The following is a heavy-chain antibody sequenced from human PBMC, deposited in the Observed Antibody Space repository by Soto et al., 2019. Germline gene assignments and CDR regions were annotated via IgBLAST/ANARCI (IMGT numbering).Heavy chain of an antibody. CDR2: VYYTGSS. CDR1: GDSVSTGFYY. CDR3: ARHRGAARPDAFDI. Sequence: QLQLQESGPGLVKPSETLSLTCAVSGDSVSTGFYYWAWIRQPPGKGLEWIGTVYYTGSSYYNPSLNSRVSLHVDTSKNQFSLRLKSLTAADAAVYYCARHRGAARPDAFDIWGLGTMVPVSS. V-gene: IGHV4-39*01. D-gene: IGHD6-6*01. J-gene: IGHJ3*02.